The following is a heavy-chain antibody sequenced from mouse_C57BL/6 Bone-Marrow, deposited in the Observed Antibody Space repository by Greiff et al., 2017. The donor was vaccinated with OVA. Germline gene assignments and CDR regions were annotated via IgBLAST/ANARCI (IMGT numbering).Heavy chain of an antibody. CDR1: GFTFSDYY. CDR2: INYDGSST. Sequence: EVQVVESEGGLVQPGSSLKLSCTASGFTFSDYYMAWVRQVPEKGLEWVANINYDGSSTYYLDSLKSRFIISRDNAKNILYLQMSSLKSEDTATYYCARDLWLDYWGQGTTLTVSS. D-gene: IGHD1-1*02. CDR3: ARDLWLDY. V-gene: IGHV5-16*01. J-gene: IGHJ2*01.